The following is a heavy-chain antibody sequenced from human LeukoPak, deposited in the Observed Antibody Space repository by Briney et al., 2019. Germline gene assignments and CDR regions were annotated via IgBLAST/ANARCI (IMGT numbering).Heavy chain of an antibody. CDR3: ARDGCPSRTSCYYYGMDV. J-gene: IGHJ6*02. V-gene: IGHV1-2*02. Sequence: ASVKVSCKASGYTFTGYYMHWVRQAPGQGLEWMGWINPNSGGTNYAQKFQGRVTMTRDTSISTAYMELSRLRSDDTAVYYCARDGCPSRTSCYYYGMDVWGQGTTVTVSS. CDR2: INPNSGGT. CDR1: GYTFTGYY. D-gene: IGHD2-2*01.